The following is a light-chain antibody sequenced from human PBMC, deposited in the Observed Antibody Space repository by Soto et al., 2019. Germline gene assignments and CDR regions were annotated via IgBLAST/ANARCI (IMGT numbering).Light chain of an antibody. J-gene: IGKJ5*01. V-gene: IGKV2-28*01. Sequence: DCVMTQSPLSLAVTPGEPAAICCRSNQRLLHSNGKNYLDWFLQKPGQSPQVLINLGSNRASGVPDRFSGSGSGTDFTLKISRVEAEDVGVYYCMQGLHIPITFGQGTRLEIK. CDR3: MQGLHIPIT. CDR2: LGS. CDR1: QRLLHSNGKNY.